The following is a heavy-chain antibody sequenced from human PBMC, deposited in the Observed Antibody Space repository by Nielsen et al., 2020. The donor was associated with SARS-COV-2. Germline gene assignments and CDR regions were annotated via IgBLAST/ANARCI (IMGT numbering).Heavy chain of an antibody. CDR3: AKDIVAAAGSYFDY. CDR1: GFTFSSYG. V-gene: IGHV3-30*18. CDR2: ISYDGSNK. D-gene: IGHD6-13*01. Sequence: GGSLRLSCTASGFTFSSYGMHWVRQAPGKGLEWVAVISYDGSNKYYADSVKGRFTISRDNSKNTLYLQMNSLRAEDTAVYYCAKDIVAAAGSYFDYWGQGTLVTVSS. J-gene: IGHJ4*02.